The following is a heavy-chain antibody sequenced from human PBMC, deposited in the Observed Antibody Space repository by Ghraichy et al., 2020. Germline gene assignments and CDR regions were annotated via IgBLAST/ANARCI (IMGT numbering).Heavy chain of an antibody. V-gene: IGHV4-61*01. CDR2: IYHSGTT. CDR1: GGSVSSDSYQ. Sequence: SETLSLTCTVSGGSVSSDSYQWSWIRQPPGKGLEWIGYIYHSGTTNINPTVKSRVTMSLDTSKNQFSLKLSSVTAADTAVYYCAREGAQWLPNWFDPWGLGILVSVSS. D-gene: IGHD6-19*01. J-gene: IGHJ5*02. CDR3: AREGAQWLPNWFDP.